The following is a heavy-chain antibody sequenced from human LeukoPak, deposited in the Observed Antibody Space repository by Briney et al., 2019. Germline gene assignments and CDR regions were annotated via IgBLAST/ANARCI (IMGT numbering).Heavy chain of an antibody. CDR2: ISGSGGST. J-gene: IGHJ5*02. D-gene: IGHD6-19*01. Sequence: GGSLRLSCAVSGFTFSSYAMSWVRQAPGKGLEWVSAISGSGGSTNYADSVKGRFTISRDNSKNTLYLQMNSLRAEDTAVYYCAKDGTSGWYVGNWFDPWGHGTLVTVSS. CDR3: AKDGTSGWYVGNWFDP. CDR1: GFTFSSYA. V-gene: IGHV3-23*01.